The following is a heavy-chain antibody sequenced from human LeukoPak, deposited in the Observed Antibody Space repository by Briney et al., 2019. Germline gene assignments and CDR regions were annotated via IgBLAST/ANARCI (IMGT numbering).Heavy chain of an antibody. J-gene: IGHJ3*02. CDR2: IYFTGSS. D-gene: IGHD3-3*01. Sequence: SETLSLTCIVSGGSMSGSYWSWIRQPPGKGLEWLGNIYFTGSSKSNPPLKSRVTISLDTSKNQFSLRLASVTAADTAVYYCARDESIRFLEWLSTDAFDIWGQGTMVTVSS. V-gene: IGHV4-59*12. CDR3: ARDESIRFLEWLSTDAFDI. CDR1: GGSMSGSY.